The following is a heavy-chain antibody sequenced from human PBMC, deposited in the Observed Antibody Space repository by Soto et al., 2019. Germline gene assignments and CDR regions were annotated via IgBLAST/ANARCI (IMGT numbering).Heavy chain of an antibody. CDR2: IYYSGST. V-gene: IGHV4-31*03. CDR1: GGSISSGGYY. CDR3: ARGFIDYYDSSGYYGYFAY. D-gene: IGHD3-22*01. J-gene: IGHJ4*02. Sequence: SETLSLTCTVSGGSISSGGYYWSWIRQHPGKGLEWIGYIYYSGSTYYNPSLKSRVTISVDTSKNQFSLKLSSVTAADTAVYYCARGFIDYYDSSGYYGYFAYWGQGTMVTVSS.